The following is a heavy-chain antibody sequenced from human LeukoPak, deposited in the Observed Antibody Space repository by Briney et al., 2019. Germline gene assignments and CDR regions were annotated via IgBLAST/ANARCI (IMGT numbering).Heavy chain of an antibody. Sequence: GESLRLSCEGSGFPFGSYVVSWVRQAPGKGLEWIAYINHNAEMIFYPDFVKGRFTISRDNAKNSLYLQMNSLRAEDTAVYYCASPDMAVAGMVYWGQGTLVTVSS. D-gene: IGHD6-19*01. CDR3: ASPDMAVAGMVY. J-gene: IGHJ4*02. CDR2: INHNAEMI. V-gene: IGHV3-48*04. CDR1: GFPFGSYV.